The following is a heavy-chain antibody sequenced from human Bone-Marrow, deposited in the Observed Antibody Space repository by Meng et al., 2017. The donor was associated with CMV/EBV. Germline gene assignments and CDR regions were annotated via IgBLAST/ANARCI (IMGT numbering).Heavy chain of an antibody. CDR1: GFTFSSYW. CDR3: ARVREQWQDNWFDP. V-gene: IGHV3-74*01. CDR2: INSDGSST. Sequence: SCAASGFTFSSYWMHWVRQAPGKGLVWVSRINSDGSSTSYADSVKGRFTISRDNAKNTLYLQMNSLRAEDTAVYYCARVREQWQDNWFDPWGQGTLVTVSS. J-gene: IGHJ5*02. D-gene: IGHD6-19*01.